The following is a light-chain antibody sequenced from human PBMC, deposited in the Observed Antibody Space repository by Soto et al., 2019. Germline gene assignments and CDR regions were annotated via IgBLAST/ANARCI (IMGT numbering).Light chain of an antibody. CDR2: AAS. J-gene: IGKJ1*01. CDR3: QQASSFPWT. CDR1: QGINSW. Sequence: DIQMTQSPSSVSASVGDRVTISCRASQGINSWLAWYQQKPGKAPKFLIYAASNLQSGVPSRFSGSGSGTDFTLTISSLQPEDFATYYCQQASSFPWTFGQGTKVEIK. V-gene: IGKV1-12*01.